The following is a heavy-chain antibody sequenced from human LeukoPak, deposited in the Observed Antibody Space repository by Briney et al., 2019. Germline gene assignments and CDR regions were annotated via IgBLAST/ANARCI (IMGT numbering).Heavy chain of an antibody. J-gene: IGHJ4*02. CDR3: ATGKVFPTYDFWSGPIDY. CDR1: GGAISSSRHS. D-gene: IGHD3-3*01. Sequence: TSETLSLTCTVSGGAISSSRHSWTWIRQPPGKGLEWIGIIYYNGSTYYNPSLKSRVTISVDTSKNQFSLKLSSVTAADIAVYYCATGKVFPTYDFWSGPIDYWGQGTLVTASS. V-gene: IGHV4-39*07. CDR2: IYYNGST.